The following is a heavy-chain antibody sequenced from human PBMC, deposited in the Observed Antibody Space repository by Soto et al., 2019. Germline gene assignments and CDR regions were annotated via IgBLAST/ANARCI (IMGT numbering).Heavy chain of an antibody. V-gene: IGHV3-33*01. D-gene: IGHD6-19*01. CDR3: ARGQAVAGIDWFDP. J-gene: IGHJ5*02. CDR1: GFTFSSYG. Sequence: HPGGSLRLSCAASGFTFSSYGMHWVRQAPGKGLEWVAVIWYDGSNKYYADSVKGRFTISRDNSKNTLYLQMNSLRAEDTAVYYCARGQAVAGIDWFDPWGQGTLVTVSS. CDR2: IWYDGSNK.